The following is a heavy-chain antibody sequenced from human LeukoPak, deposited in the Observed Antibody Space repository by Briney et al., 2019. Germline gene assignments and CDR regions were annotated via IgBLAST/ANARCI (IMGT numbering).Heavy chain of an antibody. CDR2: ISSSSSYI. D-gene: IGHD3-3*01. CDR3: ARDNAQYYDFWSGYLNFDY. CDR1: GFTFSSYS. Sequence: GGSLRLSCAASGFTFSSYSMNWVRQAPGKGLEWVSSISSSSSYIYYADSVKGRFTISRDNAKNSLYLQMNSLRAEDTAVYYCARDNAQYYDFWSGYLNFDYWGQGTLVTVSS. V-gene: IGHV3-21*01. J-gene: IGHJ4*02.